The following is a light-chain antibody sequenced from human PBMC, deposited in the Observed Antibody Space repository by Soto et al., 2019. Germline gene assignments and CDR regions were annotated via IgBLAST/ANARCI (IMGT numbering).Light chain of an antibody. V-gene: IGKV3-11*01. Sequence: EIVLTQSPATLPLSPGERATLSCRASQSVSSYLAWYQQKPGQAPRLLIYDASNRATGIPARFSGSGSGTDFTLTSSSLAPEDCAVYFCQQRSNWPWTFGHGTKVDIK. CDR1: QSVSSY. CDR3: QQRSNWPWT. CDR2: DAS. J-gene: IGKJ1*01.